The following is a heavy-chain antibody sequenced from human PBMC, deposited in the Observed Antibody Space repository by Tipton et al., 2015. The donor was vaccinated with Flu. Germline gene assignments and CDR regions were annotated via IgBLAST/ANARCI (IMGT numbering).Heavy chain of an antibody. Sequence: SLRLSCAVSGFPFSNFWMHWVRQAPGKGLEWVAHINQNGSEKAYVESVQGRFTISRDNAKNSLFLQMHSLRAEDTAVYYCAKGYRGTIDYWGQGTLVTVSS. CDR2: INQNGSEK. V-gene: IGHV3-7*03. J-gene: IGHJ4*02. CDR3: AKGYRGTIDY. D-gene: IGHD2-21*01. CDR1: GFPFSNFW.